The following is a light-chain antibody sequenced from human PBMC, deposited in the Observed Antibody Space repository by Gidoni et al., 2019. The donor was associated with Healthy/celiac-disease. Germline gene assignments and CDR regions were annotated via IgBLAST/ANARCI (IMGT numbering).Light chain of an antibody. CDR1: SSNIGAGYD. Sequence: SSSNIGAGYDVHWYQQLPGTAPKLPIYGNSNRPSGVPDRFSGSKSGPSASLAITGLQAEDEADYYCQSYDSSLSGSVFGGGTKLTVL. J-gene: IGLJ2*01. CDR3: QSYDSSLSGSV. V-gene: IGLV1-40*01. CDR2: GNS.